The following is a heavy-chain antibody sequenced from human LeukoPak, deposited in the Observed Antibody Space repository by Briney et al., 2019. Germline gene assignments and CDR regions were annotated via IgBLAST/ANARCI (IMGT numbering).Heavy chain of an antibody. V-gene: IGHV3-30*02. CDR2: IRYDGSNK. J-gene: IGHJ5*02. CDR3: AKGDSGSYPNWFDP. Sequence: PGGSLRLSCAASGFTFRTYGMHWVRQAPGKGLEWVAFIRYDGSNKYYADSVKGRFTISRDNSKNTLYLQMNSLRAEDTAVYYCAKGDSGSYPNWFDPWGQGTLVTVSS. CDR1: GFTFRTYG. D-gene: IGHD1-26*01.